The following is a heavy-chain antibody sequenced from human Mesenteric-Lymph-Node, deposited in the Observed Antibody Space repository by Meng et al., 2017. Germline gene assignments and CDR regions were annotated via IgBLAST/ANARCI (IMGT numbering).Heavy chain of an antibody. Sequence: GESLKISCAASGFTFSSYEMNWVRQAPGKGLEWVSYISSSGSTIYYADSVKGRFTISRDNAKNSLYLQMNSLRAEDTAVYYCARVRSGYCSGGSCYRIQYYFDYWGQGTLVTVSS. CDR3: ARVRSGYCSGGSCYRIQYYFDY. CDR2: ISSSGSTI. CDR1: GFTFSSYE. J-gene: IGHJ4*02. V-gene: IGHV3-48*03. D-gene: IGHD2-15*01.